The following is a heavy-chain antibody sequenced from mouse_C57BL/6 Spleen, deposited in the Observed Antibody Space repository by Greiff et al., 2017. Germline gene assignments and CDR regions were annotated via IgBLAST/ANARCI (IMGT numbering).Heavy chain of an antibody. Sequence: QVQLQQSGAELARPGASVKLSCKASGYTFTSYGISWVKQRTGQGLEWIGEIYPRSGNTYYNEKFKGKATLTAEKYSSTAYMELRSLTSEDSAVYFCARYGYYGSSPNWYFDVWGTGTTVTVSS. J-gene: IGHJ1*03. D-gene: IGHD1-1*01. CDR1: GYTFTSYG. V-gene: IGHV1-81*01. CDR2: IYPRSGNT. CDR3: ARYGYYGSSPNWYFDV.